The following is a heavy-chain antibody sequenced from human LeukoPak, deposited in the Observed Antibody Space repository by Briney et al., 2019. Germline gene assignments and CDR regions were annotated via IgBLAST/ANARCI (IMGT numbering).Heavy chain of an antibody. CDR2: ISSSSSYT. CDR3: ARTIRITMIVVVTPLYYFDY. V-gene: IGHV3-11*06. J-gene: IGHJ4*02. CDR1: GFTLSDYY. Sequence: PGGSLRLSCAASGFTLSDYYMSWIRQAPGKGLEWVSYISSSSSYTNYADSVKGRFTISRDNAKNSLYLQMNSLRAEDTAVYCCARTIRITMIVVVTPLYYFDYWGQGTLVTVSS. D-gene: IGHD3-22*01.